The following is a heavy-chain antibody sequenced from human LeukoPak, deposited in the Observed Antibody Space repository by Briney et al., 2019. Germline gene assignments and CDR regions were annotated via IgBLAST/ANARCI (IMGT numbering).Heavy chain of an antibody. J-gene: IGHJ4*02. CDR2: INRDGSQI. CDR1: GFTLSTSW. D-gene: IGHD2-8*02. CDR3: ARGGVLAGFDY. V-gene: IGHV3-7*01. Sequence: GGSAKLSCAASGFTLSTSWMTWVRQAPGKGLEWVTNINRDGSQIDYMDSVKGRFTMSRDSANNALHLQMNSLRAEDTAVYYCARGGVLAGFDYWGQGTLVSVSS.